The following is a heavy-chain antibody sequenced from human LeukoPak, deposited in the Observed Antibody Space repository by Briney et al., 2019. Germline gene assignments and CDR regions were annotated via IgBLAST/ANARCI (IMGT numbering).Heavy chain of an antibody. D-gene: IGHD6-13*01. CDR2: ISGFGGST. Sequence: GGSLRLSCAASGFTFNNYAMSWVRQAPGKGLEWVSGISGFGGSTYYAPSVKGRLTISRDNFGNMLYLHLDSLRVEDTAIYYCARRSGSSWSSFDYWGQGALVTVSS. J-gene: IGHJ4*02. V-gene: IGHV3-23*01. CDR1: GFTFNNYA. CDR3: ARRSGSSWSSFDY.